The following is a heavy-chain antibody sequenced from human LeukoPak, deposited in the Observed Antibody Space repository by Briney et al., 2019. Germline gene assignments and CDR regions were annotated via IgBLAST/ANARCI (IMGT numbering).Heavy chain of an antibody. J-gene: IGHJ5*02. V-gene: IGHV3-33*06. CDR3: TKGPDLLPSGDWFDP. D-gene: IGHD1-26*01. CDR2: IWYDGGNK. Sequence: GRSLRLSCAASGFTFSSYGMHWVRQAPGKGLEWVAVIWYDGGNKYYADSVKGRFTISRDNSINTLYLQMDSLRAEDTAIYYCTKGPDLLPSGDWFDPWGRGTLVTVSS. CDR1: GFTFSSYG.